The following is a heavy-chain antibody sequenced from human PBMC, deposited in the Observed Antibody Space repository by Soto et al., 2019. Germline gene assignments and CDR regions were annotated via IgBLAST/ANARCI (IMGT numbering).Heavy chain of an antibody. J-gene: IGHJ4*02. V-gene: IGHV3-30-3*01. CDR3: ARGPDHSGRLD. Sequence: GSLRLSCAASGFTFSSYAMHWVRQAPGKGLEWVAVISYDGSNKYYADSVKGRFTISRDNSKNTLYLQMNGLRTEDTAVFYCARGPDHSGRLDWGQGTLVTVSS. CDR2: ISYDGSNK. D-gene: IGHD1-26*01. CDR1: GFTFSSYA.